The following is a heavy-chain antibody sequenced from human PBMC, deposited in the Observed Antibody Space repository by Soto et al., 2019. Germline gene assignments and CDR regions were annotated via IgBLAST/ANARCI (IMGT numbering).Heavy chain of an antibody. CDR2: ISSSTSHT. D-gene: IGHD6-13*01. CDR1: GFTFSYYY. CDR3: ARGRGAAADYFDF. V-gene: IGHV3-11*05. Sequence: SGGSLILSCAVSGFTFSYYYMTWIRQAPGKGLEWVSYISSSTSHTNYADSVKGRFTISRDNAKNSLFLQMNSLRAEDTAVYYCARGRGAAADYFDFWGQGTLVTVSS. J-gene: IGHJ4*02.